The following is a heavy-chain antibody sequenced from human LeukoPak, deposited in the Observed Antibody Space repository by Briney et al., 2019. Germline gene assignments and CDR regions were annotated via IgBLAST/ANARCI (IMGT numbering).Heavy chain of an antibody. CDR1: GFTFSSYG. CDR2: IKQDGSEK. Sequence: GGSLRLSCAASGFTFSSYGMHWVRQAPGKGLEWVANIKQDGSEKYYVDSVKGRFTISRDNAKNSLYLQMNSLRAEDTAVYYCARVHITIFGVVIPDAFDIWGQGTMVTVSS. D-gene: IGHD3-3*01. CDR3: ARVHITIFGVVIPDAFDI. J-gene: IGHJ3*02. V-gene: IGHV3-7*01.